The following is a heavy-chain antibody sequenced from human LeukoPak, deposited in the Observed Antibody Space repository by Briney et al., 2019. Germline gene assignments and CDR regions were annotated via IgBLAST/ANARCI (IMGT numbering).Heavy chain of an antibody. CDR1: GGTFSSYA. CDR2: IIPILGIA. Sequence: GASVKVSCKASGGTFSSYAISWVRQAPGQGVEWMGRIIPILGIANYAQKFQGRVTITADKSTSTAYMELSSLRSEDTAVYYCARDSPYGDYIYYWGQGTLVTVSS. V-gene: IGHV1-69*04. J-gene: IGHJ4*02. CDR3: ARDSPYGDYIYY. D-gene: IGHD4-17*01.